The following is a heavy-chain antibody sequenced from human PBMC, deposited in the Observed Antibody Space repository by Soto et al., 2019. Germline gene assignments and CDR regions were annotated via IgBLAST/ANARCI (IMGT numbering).Heavy chain of an antibody. Sequence: GASVKVSCKASGYTFTGYYMHWVRQAPGQGLEWMGWINPNSGGTNYAQKLQGWVTMTRDTSISTAYMELSRLRSDVTAVYYCARGDYAPPPYRPHITMVRRPSYRYGMDVWGQGTTVTVSS. CDR2: INPNSGGT. D-gene: IGHD3-10*01. CDR1: GYTFTGYY. CDR3: ARGDYAPPPYRPHITMVRRPSYRYGMDV. V-gene: IGHV1-2*04. J-gene: IGHJ6*02.